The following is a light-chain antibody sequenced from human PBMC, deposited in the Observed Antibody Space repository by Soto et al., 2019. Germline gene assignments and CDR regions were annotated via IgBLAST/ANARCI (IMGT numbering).Light chain of an antibody. CDR1: QSVHNY. V-gene: IGKV3D-15*01. J-gene: IGKJ1*01. CDR3: QQYNSYPPT. CDR2: GAS. Sequence: EVVLTQSPATLSLSPGDRAALSCKASQSVHNYLAWYQQKPGQAPRLLIYGASNRAAGIPARFSGSGSGTDFTLTISSLQPEDFATYYCQQYNSYPPTFGQGTKVDIK.